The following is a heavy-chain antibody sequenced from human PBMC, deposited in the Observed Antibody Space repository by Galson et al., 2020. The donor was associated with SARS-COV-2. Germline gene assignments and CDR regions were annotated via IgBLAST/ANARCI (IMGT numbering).Heavy chain of an antibody. CDR2: IQQDGNVQ. D-gene: IGHD3-10*01. J-gene: IGHJ4*02. Sequence: GGSLRLSCAASGFAFFSYSMSWVRQAPGKGLEWMAHIQQDGNVQQYVASVRGRFTISRDNAQNSLHLQIDSLTVEDTAVYYCVRETVGYSGSGRNYGYHYFDQWGQGTLVTVSS. CDR1: GFAFFSYS. V-gene: IGHV3-7*01. CDR3: VRETVGYSGSGRNYGYHYFDQ.